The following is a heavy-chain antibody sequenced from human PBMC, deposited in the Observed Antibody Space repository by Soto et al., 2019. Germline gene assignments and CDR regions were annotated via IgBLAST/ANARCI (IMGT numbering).Heavy chain of an antibody. D-gene: IGHD5-18*01. V-gene: IGHV4-59*01. CDR1: GGSIGSYY. CDR2: IYYSGST. J-gene: IGHJ4*02. CDR3: ARDTAMKIDY. Sequence: KPSETLSLTCTVSGGSIGSYYWSWIRQPPGKGLEWIGYIYYSGSTNYNPSLKSRVTISVDTSKNQFSLKLSSVTAADTAVYYCARDTAMKIDYWGQGTLVTVSS.